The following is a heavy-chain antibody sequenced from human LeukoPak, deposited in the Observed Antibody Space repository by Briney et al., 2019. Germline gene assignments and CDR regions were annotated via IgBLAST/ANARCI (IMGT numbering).Heavy chain of an antibody. CDR3: PRHVYGEGMVV. Sequence: SETLSLTCTVSGGSLNGYYWGWIRQPPGKGLECIGYIHSRERTAHNASLKSRLTISLDTSKNQFSLTLSSVTAADTALYYCPRHVYGEGMVVWGKGTTVTVSS. V-gene: IGHV4-59*08. D-gene: IGHD4-17*01. CDR2: IHSRERT. CDR1: GGSLNGYY. J-gene: IGHJ6*04.